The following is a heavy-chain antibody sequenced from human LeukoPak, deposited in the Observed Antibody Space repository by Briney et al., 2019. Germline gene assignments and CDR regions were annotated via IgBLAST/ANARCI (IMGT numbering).Heavy chain of an antibody. J-gene: IGHJ4*02. CDR1: GFTFSSYG. CDR2: IRYDGSNK. Sequence: PGGSLRLFCAASGFTFSSYGMHWVRQAPGKGLEWVAFIRYDGSNKYYADSVKGRFTISRDNSKNTLYLQMNSLRAEDTAVYYCAKALNYYDSRPIDYWGQGTLVTVSS. V-gene: IGHV3-30*02. CDR3: AKALNYYDSRPIDY. D-gene: IGHD3-22*01.